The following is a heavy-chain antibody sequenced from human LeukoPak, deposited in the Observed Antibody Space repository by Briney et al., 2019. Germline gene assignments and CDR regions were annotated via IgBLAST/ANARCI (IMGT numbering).Heavy chain of an antibody. CDR1: GFTFDDFG. V-gene: IGHV3-20*04. CDR3: TRPPLKRQLLPYYYTDA. J-gene: IGHJ6*03. Sequence: GGSLRLSCAASGFTFDDFGMSWVRQAPGKGLQWVSGINWNGGSTCYVDSVKGRFTISRDNAKNSLYLQMNSLRREDTAVYYCTRPPLKRQLLPYYYTDAWGKGTTVTVSS. D-gene: IGHD1-26*01. CDR2: INWNGGST.